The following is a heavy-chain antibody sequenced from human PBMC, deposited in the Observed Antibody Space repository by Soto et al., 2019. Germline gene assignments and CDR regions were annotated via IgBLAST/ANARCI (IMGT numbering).Heavy chain of an antibody. CDR3: ARDRGDYSTEQGQDY. D-gene: IGHD4-4*01. CDR1: GFTFSSYS. Sequence: EVQLVESGGGLVKPGGSLRLSCAASGFTFSSYSMNWVRQAPGKGLEWVSSISSSSSYIYYADSVKGRFTISRDNAKNSLYLPTNSLRAEDTAVYYCARDRGDYSTEQGQDYWGQGTLVTVSS. CDR2: ISSSSSYI. J-gene: IGHJ4*02. V-gene: IGHV3-21*01.